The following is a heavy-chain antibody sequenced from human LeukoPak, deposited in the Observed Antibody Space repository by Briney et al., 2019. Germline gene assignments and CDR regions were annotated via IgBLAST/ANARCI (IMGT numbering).Heavy chain of an antibody. D-gene: IGHD3-9*01. CDR3: AREEGDILTGYYDY. J-gene: IGHJ4*02. CDR2: IYYSGST. V-gene: IGHV4-39*07. CDR1: GGSISSYY. Sequence: SETLSLTCTVSGGSISSYYWGWIRQPPGKGLEWIGSIYYSGSTYYNPSLKSRVTISVDTSKNQFSLKLSSVTAADTAVYYCAREEGDILTGYYDYWGQGTLVTVSS.